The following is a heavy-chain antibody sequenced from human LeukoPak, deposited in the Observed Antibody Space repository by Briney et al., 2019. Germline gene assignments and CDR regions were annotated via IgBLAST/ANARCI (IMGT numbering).Heavy chain of an antibody. D-gene: IGHD3-10*01. Sequence: GESLKISCKGYGYSFSSYWIAWVRQAPGKGLEWMGVIYPRDSRTTYSPSFQGQVTISADESISTAYLQWSSLKASDTAIYYCARHLSSITSSPNYWGPGTLVTVSS. CDR3: ARHLSSITSSPNY. CDR2: IYPRDSRT. J-gene: IGHJ4*02. CDR1: GYSFSSYW. V-gene: IGHV5-51*01.